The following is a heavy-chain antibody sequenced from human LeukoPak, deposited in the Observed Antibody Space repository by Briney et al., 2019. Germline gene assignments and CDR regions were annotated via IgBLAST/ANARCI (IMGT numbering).Heavy chain of an antibody. J-gene: IGHJ5*02. D-gene: IGHD2-15*01. CDR1: GGSISSYN. CDR3: AIRYCTGGSCYFDP. CDR2: IYYSGST. V-gene: IGHV4-59*08. Sequence: PSETLSLTCTVSGGSISSYNWSWIRQPPGKGLEWIGYIYYSGSTHYNPSLKSRVSISVDTSKNQFSLEVRSVTAADTAVYYCAIRYCTGGSCYFDPWGQGTLVTVSS.